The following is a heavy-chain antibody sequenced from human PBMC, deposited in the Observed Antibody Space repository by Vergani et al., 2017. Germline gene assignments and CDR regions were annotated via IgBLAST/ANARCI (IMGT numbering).Heavy chain of an antibody. J-gene: IGHJ4*02. CDR2: INPNSGGT. CDR3: ARIGRDALYWTGGYFDY. D-gene: IGHD1-1*01. CDR1: GYTFTGYY. V-gene: IGHV1-2*04. Sequence: QVQLVQSGAEVKKPGASVKVSCKASGYTFTGYYMHWVRQAPGQGLEWMGWINPNSGGTNYAQTFQGWVTMTRDTSISTAYMELSSVTAADTAVYYCARIGRDALYWTGGYFDYWGQGTLVTVSS.